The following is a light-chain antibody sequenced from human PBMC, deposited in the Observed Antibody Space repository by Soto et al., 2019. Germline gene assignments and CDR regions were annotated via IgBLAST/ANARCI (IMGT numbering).Light chain of an antibody. V-gene: IGKV1-5*03. CDR1: PSVSSW. J-gene: IGKJ2*01. CDR2: EAS. Sequence: DIQMTQSPSTLAASIGDTVTITCRASPSVSSWLAWYQQKPGEAPNLLIYEASTLETGVPSRFSGSGSGTKFTLTISSLQPDDFATYYCQQYNSYSPYNFGQGTKLEIK. CDR3: QQYNSYSPYN.